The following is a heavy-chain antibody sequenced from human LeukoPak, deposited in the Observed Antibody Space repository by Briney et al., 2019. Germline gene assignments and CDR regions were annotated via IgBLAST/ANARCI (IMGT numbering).Heavy chain of an antibody. V-gene: IGHV1-18*01. D-gene: IGHD3-3*01. CDR3: ARRSQYDFWSGYPLDY. CDR2: INDNNGNT. CDR1: GYTFTNYG. Sequence: ASVTVSCKASGYTFTNYGITWVRQPPGQGLEWMGWINDNNGNTNYAQKLQGRVTMTTDTSTSTAYMVLRSLRSDDTAVYYCARRSQYDFWSGYPLDYWGQGTLVTVSS. J-gene: IGHJ4*02.